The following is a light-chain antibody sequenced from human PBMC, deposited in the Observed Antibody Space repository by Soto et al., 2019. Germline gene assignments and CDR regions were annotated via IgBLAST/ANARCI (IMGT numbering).Light chain of an antibody. V-gene: IGKV3-20*01. J-gene: IGKJ1*01. Sequence: EIVLTQSPGTVSLSPGERATLSCRASQSVSSSDLAWYQHKPGQSPRLLIYGASGRATGIPDRFSGSGSGTDFTLTISRLEPEDFAVYYCQHYDSSRTFGQGTKVDI. CDR2: GAS. CDR1: QSVSSSD. CDR3: QHYDSSRT.